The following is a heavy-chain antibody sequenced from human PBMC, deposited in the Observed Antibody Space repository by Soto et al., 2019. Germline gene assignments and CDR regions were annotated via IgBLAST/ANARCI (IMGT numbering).Heavy chain of an antibody. Sequence: PGGSLRLSCAASGFSIGGYAMNWVRQAPEKGLEWVSAISGSAGTTYYADSVKGLFTVSRDNSKNTLYLQMNSLRANDTAVYYCANYFGPGLGRFDYWGPGTLVTVSS. CDR2: ISGSAGTT. D-gene: IGHD1-1*01. CDR3: ANYFGPGLGRFDY. V-gene: IGHV3-23*01. CDR1: GFSIGGYA. J-gene: IGHJ4*02.